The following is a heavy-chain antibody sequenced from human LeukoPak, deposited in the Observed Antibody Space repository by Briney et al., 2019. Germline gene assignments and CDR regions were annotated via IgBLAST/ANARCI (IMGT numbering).Heavy chain of an antibody. J-gene: IGHJ4*02. CDR3: ARDRDGSYCDY. CDR2: INAGNGNT. Sequence: ASVKVSCKASGYTFTNYAMHWVRQAPGQRLEWMGWINAGNGNTKYSQRFQGRVTITRDTSASTAYMELSSLRSEDTAVYYCARDRDGSYCDYWGQGTLVTVSS. D-gene: IGHD5-24*01. CDR1: GYTFTNYA. V-gene: IGHV1-3*01.